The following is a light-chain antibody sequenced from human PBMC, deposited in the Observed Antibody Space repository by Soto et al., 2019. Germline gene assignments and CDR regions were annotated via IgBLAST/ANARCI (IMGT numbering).Light chain of an antibody. CDR2: GTS. CDR1: QSISGSY. V-gene: IGKV3-20*01. J-gene: IGKJ5*01. CDR3: EQYGSSPPSIT. Sequence: EIVLTQSPGTLSLSPGERATLSCRASQSISGSYLAWYQQKPGQAPRLLIYGTSNRATGIPDRFTGSGSGTDLTLTISSLEPEDFAVYYCEQYGSSPPSITFGQGTRLEIK.